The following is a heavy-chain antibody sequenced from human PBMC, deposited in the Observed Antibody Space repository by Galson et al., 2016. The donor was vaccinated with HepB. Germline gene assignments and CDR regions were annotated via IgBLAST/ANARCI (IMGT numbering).Heavy chain of an antibody. V-gene: IGHV3-33*01. CDR1: GFTFSNYG. CDR2: VWHGGSDK. CDR3: ARDRLTTNWGEDFDY. Sequence: SLRLSCAASGFTFSNYGMHWVRQAPGKGLEWVAVVWHGGSDKRYTDSVKGRFTISRDNSRNTVSLQMNSLRAEDTAVYYCARDRLTTNWGEDFDYWGQGTLVTVSS. D-gene: IGHD7-27*01. J-gene: IGHJ4*02.